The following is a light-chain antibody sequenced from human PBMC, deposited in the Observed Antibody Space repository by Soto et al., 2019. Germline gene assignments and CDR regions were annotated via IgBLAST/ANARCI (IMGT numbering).Light chain of an antibody. J-gene: IGKJ2*01. CDR3: QQSYSSPYT. CDR1: QSINIY. V-gene: IGKV1-39*01. Sequence: IQMTQSPSSLSASVGDSVTVTCRASQSINIYLNWYQQKPGKAPTLLIYGASSLQSGVPSRFTGGGSRTDFALTISSLQPEDFATYYCQQSYSSPYTFGQGTKLEI. CDR2: GAS.